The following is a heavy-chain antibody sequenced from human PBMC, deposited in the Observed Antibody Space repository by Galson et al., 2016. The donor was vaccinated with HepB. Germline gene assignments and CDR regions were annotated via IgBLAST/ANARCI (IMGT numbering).Heavy chain of an antibody. CDR2: IWYDGSNK. Sequence: SLRLSCAASGFTFSDFGMHWVRQAPGKGLEWVALIWYDGSNKHYADSVKGRFTISRDNSKNTLYLQMTSLTAEDPAVYYCAGFGGSLVMDVWGKGTTVTVSS. CDR3: AGFGGSLVMDV. J-gene: IGHJ6*04. D-gene: IGHD2-15*01. V-gene: IGHV3-33*01. CDR1: GFTFSDFG.